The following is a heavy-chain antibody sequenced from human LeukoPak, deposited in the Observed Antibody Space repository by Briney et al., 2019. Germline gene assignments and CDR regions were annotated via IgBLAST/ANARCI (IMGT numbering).Heavy chain of an antibody. J-gene: IGHJ4*02. Sequence: ASVKVSCKASGYTFTSYYMHWVRQAPGQGLEWMGIINPSGGDTSYAQKFQGRLTMTRDTSTNTVYMELTSLRSEDTAVYYCAREVMDNLRFDYWGQGALVTVSS. CDR1: GYTFTSYY. CDR2: INPSGGDT. D-gene: IGHD1-14*01. CDR3: AREVMDNLRFDY. V-gene: IGHV1-46*01.